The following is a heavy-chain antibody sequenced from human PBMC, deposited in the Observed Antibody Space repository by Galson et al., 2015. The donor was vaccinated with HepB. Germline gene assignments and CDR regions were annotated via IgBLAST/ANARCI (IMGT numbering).Heavy chain of an antibody. V-gene: IGHV3-7*03. CDR1: GFTFRSYW. Sequence: ALRLSCAASGFTFRSYWMNWVRQAPGKGLEWVAHINQDGSSKYYVDAVTGRFTISRDNAKDSVYLQLDSLRAEDTAVYYCARRISLVRGIITKPDYYYGMDVWGQGTTVTVAS. CDR3: ARRISLVRGIITKPDYYYGMDV. CDR2: INQDGSSK. D-gene: IGHD3-10*01. J-gene: IGHJ6*02.